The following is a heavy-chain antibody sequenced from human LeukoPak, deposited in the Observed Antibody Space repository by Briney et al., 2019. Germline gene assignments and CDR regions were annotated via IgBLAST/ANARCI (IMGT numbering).Heavy chain of an antibody. CDR3: SRDQTPYY. J-gene: IGHJ4*02. CDR1: RFSFSIYW. V-gene: IGHV3-7*03. CDR2: IKEDGSEK. Sequence: PGGSLRLSCAASRFSFSIYWMSWVRQAPGKGLEWVANIKEDGSEKYYVDSVKGRFTISRDNAKNSLYLQMNSLKTEDTAVYFCSRDQTPYYWGQGTLVTVSS.